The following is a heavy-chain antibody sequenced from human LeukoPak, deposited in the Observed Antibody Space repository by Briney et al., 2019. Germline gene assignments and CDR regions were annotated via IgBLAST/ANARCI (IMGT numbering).Heavy chain of an antibody. V-gene: IGHV4-59*01. CDR2: IYYSGST. CDR3: ARGGGQSYYYYYMDV. J-gene: IGHJ6*03. CDR1: GGSISSYY. D-gene: IGHD2-15*01. Sequence: SETLSLACTVSGGSISSYYWSWIRQPPGKGLEWIGYIYYSGSTNYNPSLKSRVTISVDTSKNQFSLKLSSVTAADTAVYYCARGGGQSYYYYYMDVWGKGTTVTVSS.